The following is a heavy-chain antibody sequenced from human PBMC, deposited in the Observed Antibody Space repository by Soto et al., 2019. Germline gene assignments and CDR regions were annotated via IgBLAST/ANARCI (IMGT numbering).Heavy chain of an antibody. CDR2: INAGNGNT. D-gene: IGHD6-13*01. Sequence: ASVKVSCKASGYTFTSYAMHWVRQAPGQRLEWMGWINAGNGNTKYSQKFQGRVTITRDTSASTAYMELSSLRSEDTAVYYCAKSSRGIAATNDAFDIRGQGTMVTVSS. V-gene: IGHV1-3*01. CDR1: GYTFTSYA. J-gene: IGHJ3*02. CDR3: AKSSRGIAATNDAFDI.